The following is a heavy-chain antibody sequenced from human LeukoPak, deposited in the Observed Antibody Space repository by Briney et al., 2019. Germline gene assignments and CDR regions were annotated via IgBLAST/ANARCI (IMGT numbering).Heavy chain of an antibody. CDR3: ASPFDYQLLSGNY. D-gene: IGHD2-2*01. CDR1: GFSFSSYS. V-gene: IGHV3-48*01. Sequence: PGGSLRLSCAASGFSFSSYSMNWVRQAPGKGLEWVSYISSSSTTIYYADSVKGRFTISRDNAKNSLYLQMNSLRAEDTAVYYCASPFDYQLLSGNYWGQGTLVTVSS. CDR2: ISSSSTTI. J-gene: IGHJ4*02.